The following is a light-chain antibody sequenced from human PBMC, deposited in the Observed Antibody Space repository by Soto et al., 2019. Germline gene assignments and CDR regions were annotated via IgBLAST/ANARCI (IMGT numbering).Light chain of an antibody. CDR2: GDN. J-gene: IGLJ2*01. V-gene: IGLV1-40*01. Sequence: QSVLTQPPSISGAPGLRVTISCTGSRTNIGAGYDVHWYQQVPGTAPKLLIYGDNKRPSGVPDRFSTSKSGTSASLVITGLQAEDEADYYCQSYDHSLSGSWIFGGGTKVTVL. CDR3: QSYDHSLSGSWI. CDR1: RTNIGAGYD.